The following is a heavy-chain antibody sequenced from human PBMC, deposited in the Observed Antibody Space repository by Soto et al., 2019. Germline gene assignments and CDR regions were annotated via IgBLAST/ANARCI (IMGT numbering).Heavy chain of an antibody. CDR3: AGSYGSGSYVGYYYGIDV. Sequence: SETLSLTCTVSGGSISSYYWSWIRQPAGKGLEWIGRIYTSGSTNYNPSLKSRVTMSVDTSKNQFSLKLSSVTAADTAVYYCAGSYGSGSYVGYYYGIDVWGPGTTVTVYS. CDR1: GGSISSYY. J-gene: IGHJ6*02. D-gene: IGHD3-10*01. CDR2: IYTSGST. V-gene: IGHV4-4*07.